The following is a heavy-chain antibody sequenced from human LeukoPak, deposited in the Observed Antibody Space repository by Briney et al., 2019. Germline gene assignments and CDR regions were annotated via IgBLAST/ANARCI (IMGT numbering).Heavy chain of an antibody. D-gene: IGHD3-22*01. V-gene: IGHV3-21*01. CDR2: ISSSSSYI. CDR1: GFTFSSYS. CDR3: ARTPYYYDSSAGAGWFDY. Sequence: GGSLRLSCAASGFTFSSYSMNRVRQAPGKGLEWVSSISSSSSYIYYADSVKGRFTISRDNAKNSLYLQMNSLRAEDTAVYYCARTPYYYDSSAGAGWFDYWGQGTLVTVSS. J-gene: IGHJ4*02.